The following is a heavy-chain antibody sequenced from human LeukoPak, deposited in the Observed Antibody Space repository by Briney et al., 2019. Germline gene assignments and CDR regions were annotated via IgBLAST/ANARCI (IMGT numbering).Heavy chain of an antibody. CDR2: ISSSGSTI. Sequence: TGGSLRLSCAASGFTFSSYEMNWVRQAPGKGLEWVSYISSSGSTIYYADSVKGRFTISRDNAKNSLYLQMNSLRAEDTAVYYCARATFHILDYWGQGTLVTVSS. CDR3: ARATFHILDY. CDR1: GFTFSSYE. D-gene: IGHD2-21*01. J-gene: IGHJ4*02. V-gene: IGHV3-48*03.